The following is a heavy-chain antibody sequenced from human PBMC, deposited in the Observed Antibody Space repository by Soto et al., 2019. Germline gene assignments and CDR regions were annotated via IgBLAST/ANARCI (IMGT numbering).Heavy chain of an antibody. J-gene: IGHJ6*02. CDR3: ARVNPGNSLYYCSGLDV. CDR1: GFTFDTFA. D-gene: IGHD5-18*01. Sequence: QVHLVESGGSVVQPGRSLRLSCAASGFTFDTFAIHWVRQTPGKVLEWVALISYDGYNTYYADSVKGRFTISRDNPKNTVYLQMTSLRPDDTGAYYCARVNPGNSLYYCSGLDVWGQGTSVTVSS. CDR2: ISYDGYNT. V-gene: IGHV3-30-3*01.